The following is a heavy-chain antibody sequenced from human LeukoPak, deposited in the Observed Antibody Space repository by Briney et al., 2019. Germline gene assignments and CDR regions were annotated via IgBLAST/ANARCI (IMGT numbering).Heavy chain of an antibody. Sequence: AGGSLRLSCAASGFAFSSCVMSWVRQVSGKGLEWVSSISGSGGSAYSADSVKGRFTISRDNSKNTLYLQMNSLRAEDTAVYYCAKEVVPVAGTYYGMDVWGQGTTVTVSS. CDR3: AKEVVPVAGTYYGMDV. D-gene: IGHD6-19*01. CDR1: GFAFSSCV. CDR2: ISGSGGSA. J-gene: IGHJ6*02. V-gene: IGHV3-23*01.